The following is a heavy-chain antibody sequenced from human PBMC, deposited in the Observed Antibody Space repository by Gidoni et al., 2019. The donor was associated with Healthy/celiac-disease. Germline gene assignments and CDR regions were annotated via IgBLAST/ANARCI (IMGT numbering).Heavy chain of an antibody. D-gene: IGHD6-13*01. CDR2: IWYDGSNK. V-gene: IGHV3-33*01. CDR1: GLPFSSYG. Sequence: QVQLVESGGGVVQPGRSLRLSCAASGLPFSSYGMHWVRQAPGKGLEWVAVIWYDGSNKYYADSVKGRFTISRDNSKNTLYLQMNSLRAEDTAVYYCARDRGIAAAGVDYWGQGTLVTVSS. CDR3: ARDRGIAAAGVDY. J-gene: IGHJ4*02.